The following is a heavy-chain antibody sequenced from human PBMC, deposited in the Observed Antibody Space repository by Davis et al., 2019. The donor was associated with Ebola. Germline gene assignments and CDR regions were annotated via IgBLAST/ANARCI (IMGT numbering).Heavy chain of an antibody. J-gene: IGHJ4*02. Sequence: GESLKISCAVSGFAVSSNHMSWVRHAPGKGLEWVSVIYDQSSAYADAVRGRFIISRDKSNNTLYLQMNSLRVDDTAVYYCATTQWLREFDNWGQGTLVTVSS. CDR2: IYDQSS. D-gene: IGHD6-19*01. CDR3: ATTQWLREFDN. V-gene: IGHV3-53*05. CDR1: GFAVSSNH.